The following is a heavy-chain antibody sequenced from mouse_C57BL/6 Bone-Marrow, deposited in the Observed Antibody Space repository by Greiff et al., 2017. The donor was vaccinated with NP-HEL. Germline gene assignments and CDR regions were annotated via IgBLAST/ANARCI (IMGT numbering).Heavy chain of an antibody. CDR1: GFTFSSYA. CDR3: ARDGPLYYYGSSLFAY. V-gene: IGHV5-4*01. Sequence: EVKVVESGGGLVKPLFSVQLSCPASGFTFSSYAMSWVRQTPEKRLEWVATISDGGSYTDYPDNVKGRFTISRDNAKNNLYLQMSHLKSEDTAMYYCARDGPLYYYGSSLFAYWGQGTLVTVSA. CDR2: ISDGGSYT. J-gene: IGHJ3*01. D-gene: IGHD1-1*01.